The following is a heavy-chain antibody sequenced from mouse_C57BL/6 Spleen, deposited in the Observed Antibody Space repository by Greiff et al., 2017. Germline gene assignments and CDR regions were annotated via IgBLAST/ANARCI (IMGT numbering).Heavy chain of an antibody. CDR3: ASSLGGGPFAY. D-gene: IGHD3-1*01. J-gene: IGHJ3*01. CDR1: GFNIKDYY. V-gene: IGHV14-2*01. CDR2: IDPEDGET. Sequence: VHVKQSGAELVKPGASVKLSCTASGFNIKDYYMHWVKQRTEQGLEWIGRIDPEDGETKYAPKFQGKATITADTSSNTAYLQLSSLTSEDTAVYYCASSLGGGPFAYWGQGTLVTVSA.